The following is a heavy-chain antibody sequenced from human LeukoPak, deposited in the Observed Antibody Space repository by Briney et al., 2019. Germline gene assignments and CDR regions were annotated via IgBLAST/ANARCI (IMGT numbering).Heavy chain of an antibody. J-gene: IGHJ5*02. CDR1: GGSISSYY. CDR2: IYYSGST. CDR3: ARHFGGYYGSGSYYWFDP. Sequence: SETLSLTCTVSGGSISSYYWSWIRQPPGKGREWIGYIYYSGSTNYNPSLKSRVTISVDTSKNQFSLKLSSVTAAGTAVYYCARHFGGYYGSGSYYWFDPWGQGTLVTVSS. D-gene: IGHD3-10*01. V-gene: IGHV4-59*08.